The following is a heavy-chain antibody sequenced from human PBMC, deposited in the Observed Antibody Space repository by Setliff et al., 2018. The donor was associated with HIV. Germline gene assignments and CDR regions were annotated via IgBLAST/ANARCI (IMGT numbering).Heavy chain of an antibody. CDR2: LSGSGGST. D-gene: IGHD3-10*01. CDR1: GFTFSYSW. V-gene: IGHV3-23*01. Sequence: GGSLRLSCAASGFTFSYSWMNWVRQAPGKGLEWVSSLSGSGGSTYYADSVKGRFTISRDNSKNTLYLRMNSLRAEDTAVYYCAQAQTSVSGSYYQYLQHWGQGTLVTVSS. J-gene: IGHJ1*01. CDR3: AQAQTSVSGSYYQYLQH.